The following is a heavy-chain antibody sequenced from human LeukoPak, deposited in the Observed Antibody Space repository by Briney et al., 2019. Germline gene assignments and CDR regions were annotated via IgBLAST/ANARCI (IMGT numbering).Heavy chain of an antibody. CDR2: IYPGDSDT. J-gene: IGHJ5*02. CDR1: GYSFTSYW. V-gene: IGHV5-51*01. Sequence: GESLKFSCKGSGYSFTSYWIGWVRQMPGKGLEWMGIIYPGDSDTRYSPSFQGQVTISADKSISTAYLQWSSLRASDTAIYYCARQEYCSGGSCYTWFDPWGQGTLVIVSS. D-gene: IGHD2-15*01. CDR3: ARQEYCSGGSCYTWFDP.